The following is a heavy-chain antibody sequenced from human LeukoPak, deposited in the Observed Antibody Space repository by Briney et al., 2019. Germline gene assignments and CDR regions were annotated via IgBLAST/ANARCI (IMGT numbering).Heavy chain of an antibody. J-gene: IGHJ5*02. Sequence: SETLSLTCTVSGGSISSSSYYWGWIRQPPGKGLEWIGSIYYSGSTYYNPSLKSRVTISVDTSKNQFSLKLSSVTAADTAVYYCAREGGTTVTNKYNWFDPWGQGTLVTVSS. CDR2: IYYSGST. V-gene: IGHV4-39*07. CDR3: AREGGTTVTNKYNWFDP. D-gene: IGHD4-17*01. CDR1: GGSISSSSYY.